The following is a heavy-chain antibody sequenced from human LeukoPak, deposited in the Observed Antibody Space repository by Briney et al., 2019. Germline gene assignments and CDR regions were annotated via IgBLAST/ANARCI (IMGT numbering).Heavy chain of an antibody. J-gene: IGHJ4*02. Sequence: ASVKVSCKTSGYTFSDYTINWVRQAPGQGLEWMGWINTNTGDPAYARDFRGRFVLSVDTSVNTAYLEISGLKTEVTAVYYCARSSRGIIGLLDFWGQGALVAVSS. D-gene: IGHD3-10*01. CDR1: GYTFSDYT. V-gene: IGHV7-4-1*01. CDR2: INTNTGDP. CDR3: ARSSRGIIGLLDF.